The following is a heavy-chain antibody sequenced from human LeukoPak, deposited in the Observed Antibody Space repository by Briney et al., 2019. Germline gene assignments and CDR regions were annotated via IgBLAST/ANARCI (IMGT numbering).Heavy chain of an antibody. Sequence: PSETLSLTCTVSGGSISSGSYYWSWIRQPAGKGLEWIGRIYTSGSTYYNPSLKSRVTISVDTSKNQFSLKLSSVTAADTAVYYCARAYSGYIDYWGQGTLVTVSS. D-gene: IGHD5-12*01. V-gene: IGHV4-61*02. CDR2: IYTSGST. CDR1: GGSISSGSYY. J-gene: IGHJ4*02. CDR3: ARAYSGYIDY.